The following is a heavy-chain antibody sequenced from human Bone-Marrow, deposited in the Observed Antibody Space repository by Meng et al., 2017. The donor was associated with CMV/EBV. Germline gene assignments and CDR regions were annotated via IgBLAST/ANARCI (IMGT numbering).Heavy chain of an antibody. V-gene: IGHV3-43*01. CDR3: AKDIGYERDASDI. D-gene: IGHD2-2*01. J-gene: IGHJ3*02. CDR1: GFTFDDYT. CDR2: ISWDGGST. Sequence: LSLTCAASGFTFDDYTMHWVRQAPGKGLEWVSLISWDGGSTYYADSVKGRFTISRDNSKNSLYLQMNSLRTEDTALYYCAKDIGYERDASDIWGQGTMVTVSS.